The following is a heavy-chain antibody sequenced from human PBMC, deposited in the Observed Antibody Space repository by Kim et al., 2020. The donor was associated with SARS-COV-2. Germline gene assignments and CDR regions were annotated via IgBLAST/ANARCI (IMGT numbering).Heavy chain of an antibody. Sequence: GGSLRLSCAASGFTFSSYAMSWVRQAPGKGLEWVSAISGSGGSTYYADSVKGRFTISRDNSKNTLYLQMNSLRAEDTAVYYCAKGPMVRGWVSGMDVWGQGTTVTVSS. D-gene: IGHD3-10*01. CDR2: ISGSGGST. J-gene: IGHJ6*02. CDR3: AKGPMVRGWVSGMDV. CDR1: GFTFSSYA. V-gene: IGHV3-23*01.